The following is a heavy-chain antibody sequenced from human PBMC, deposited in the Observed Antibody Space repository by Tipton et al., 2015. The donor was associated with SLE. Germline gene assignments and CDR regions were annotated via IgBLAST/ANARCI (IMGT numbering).Heavy chain of an antibody. CDR1: GFTFDDYG. CDR3: ARDDPPMAAVGMPDY. Sequence: SLRLSCAASGFTFDDYGMSWVRQAPGKGLEWVSGINWNGGSTGYADSVKGRFTISRDNAKNSLYLQMNSLRAEDTAFYYCARDDPPMAAVGMPDYWGQGTLVTVSS. D-gene: IGHD6-13*01. CDR2: INWNGGST. V-gene: IGHV3-20*04. J-gene: IGHJ4*02.